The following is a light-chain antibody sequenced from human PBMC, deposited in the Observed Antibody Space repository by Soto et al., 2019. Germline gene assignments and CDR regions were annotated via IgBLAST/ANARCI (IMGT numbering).Light chain of an antibody. CDR2: SAS. V-gene: IGKV3-20*01. Sequence: EIVLTQSPGTLSLSPWERATLSCRASQSVTSSYLAWYQQKPGQAHRLPIYSASHRATGIPDRFSGSESGTDFTLTISRLEPEDFAVYYCQQYGDSRWTFGQGTKVDIK. CDR3: QQYGDSRWT. CDR1: QSVTSSY. J-gene: IGKJ1*01.